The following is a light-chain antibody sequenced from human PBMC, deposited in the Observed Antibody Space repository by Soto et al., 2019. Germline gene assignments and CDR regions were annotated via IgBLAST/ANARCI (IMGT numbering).Light chain of an antibody. V-gene: IGKV3-15*01. J-gene: IGKJ1*01. CDR1: QSVSID. Sequence: LTPATQCMPPGERETLSWTASQSVSIDLAWYQQPPGQAPRLLIYGASTRATGIPVRFSGSASGTEFTLTISSLQSEDFGVXXXXXXXXXPRTFGQGTKVDIK. CDR3: XXXXXXPRT. CDR2: GAS.